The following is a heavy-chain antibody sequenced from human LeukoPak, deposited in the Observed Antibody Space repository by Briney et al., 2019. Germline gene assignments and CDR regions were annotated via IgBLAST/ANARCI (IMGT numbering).Heavy chain of an antibody. V-gene: IGHV3-23*01. J-gene: IGHJ4*02. CDR3: AKDRRSQWLVQDY. CDR1: GFTFSSYA. Sequence: GGSLRLCCAASGFTFSSYAMSWVRQAPGKGLEWVSAISGSGGSTYYADSVKGRFTISRDNSKNTLYLQMNSLRAEDTAVYYCAKDRRSQWLVQDYWGQGTLVTVSS. CDR2: ISGSGGST. D-gene: IGHD6-19*01.